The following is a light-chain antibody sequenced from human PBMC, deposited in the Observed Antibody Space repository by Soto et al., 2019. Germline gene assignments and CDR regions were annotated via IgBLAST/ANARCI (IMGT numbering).Light chain of an antibody. CDR3: AARNDRPYLWV. J-gene: IGLJ3*02. Sequence: QSVLTQPPSASGTPGQRVSISCSGSSSNIGSNAVHWYQQFPGTAPRLLIYRNNQRPSGVPDRFSGSKSGTSASLVISGLQSEDEADYYCAARNDRPYLWVFGGGTKVTVL. CDR1: SSNIGSNA. V-gene: IGLV1-44*01. CDR2: RNN.